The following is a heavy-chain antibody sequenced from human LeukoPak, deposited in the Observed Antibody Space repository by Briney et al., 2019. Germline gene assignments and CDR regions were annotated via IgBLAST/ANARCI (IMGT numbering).Heavy chain of an antibody. D-gene: IGHD5-18*01. CDR3: ARGVQLWSYYFDY. CDR1: GFPFDNYA. Sequence: GGSLRLSCAASGFPFDNYAMHWVRQAPGKGLEWVSLINWDGSHIYYADSVKGRFTISRDNSKNSLYLQMNSLRTEDTALYYCARGVQLWSYYFDYWGQGTLVTVSS. J-gene: IGHJ4*02. V-gene: IGHV3-43D*03. CDR2: INWDGSHI.